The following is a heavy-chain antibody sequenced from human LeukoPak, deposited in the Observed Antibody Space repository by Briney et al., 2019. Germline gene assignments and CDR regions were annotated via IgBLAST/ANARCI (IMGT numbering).Heavy chain of an antibody. J-gene: IGHJ3*02. CDR1: GFTFSSYA. V-gene: IGHV3-30*04. Sequence: GGSLRLSCAASGFTFSSYAMHWVRQAPGKGLEWVAVIPYDGSNKYYADSVKGRFTISRDNSKNTLYLQMNSLRAEDTAVYYCARDLGGSYPAGAFDIWGQGTMVTVSS. CDR3: ARDLGGSYPAGAFDI. CDR2: IPYDGSNK. D-gene: IGHD1-26*01.